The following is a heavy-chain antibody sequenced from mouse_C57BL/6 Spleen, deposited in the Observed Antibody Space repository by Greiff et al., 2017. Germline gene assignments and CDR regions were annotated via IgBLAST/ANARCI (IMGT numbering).Heavy chain of an antibody. CDR2: ISSGGDYI. CDR3: TRDRDYYGSSYGTWYFDV. D-gene: IGHD1-1*01. Sequence: EVQGVESGEGLVKPGGSLKLSCAASGFTFSSYAMSWVRQTPEKRLEWVAYISSGGDYIYYADTVKGRFTISRDNARNTLYLQMSSLKSEDTAMYYCTRDRDYYGSSYGTWYFDVWGTGTTVTVSS. V-gene: IGHV5-9-1*02. CDR1: GFTFSSYA. J-gene: IGHJ1*03.